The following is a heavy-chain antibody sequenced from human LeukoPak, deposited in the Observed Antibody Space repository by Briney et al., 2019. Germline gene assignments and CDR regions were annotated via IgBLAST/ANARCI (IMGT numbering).Heavy chain of an antibody. V-gene: IGHV4-61*05. J-gene: IGHJ4*02. CDR2: IYYSGST. Sequence: PSETLSLTCTVSGGSISSSSYYWSWIRQPSGKGLEWIGYIYYSGSTNYNPSLKSRVTISVDTSKNQFSLKLSSVTAADTAVYNCARVNYYDSPPRDYFDYWGQGTLVTVSS. CDR3: ARVNYYDSPPRDYFDY. D-gene: IGHD3-22*01. CDR1: GGSISSSSYY.